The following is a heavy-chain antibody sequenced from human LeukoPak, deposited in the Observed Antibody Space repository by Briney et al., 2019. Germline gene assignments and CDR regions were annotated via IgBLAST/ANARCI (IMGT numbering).Heavy chain of an antibody. Sequence: SQTLSLTCAISGDSVSRNNAGWSWIRQSPSRGLEWLARTYYRSKRYKDEAGSYKDEAGSLKNRITINADTAKNQVSLQVTSVTAEDTAMYYCVRGGLVRGTLNSLISFDVWGQGIMVTVSS. V-gene: IGHV6-1*01. J-gene: IGHJ3*01. D-gene: IGHD3-10*01. CDR2: TYYRSKRYKDEAGSYK. CDR1: GDSVSRNNAG. CDR3: VRGGLVRGTLNSLISFDV.